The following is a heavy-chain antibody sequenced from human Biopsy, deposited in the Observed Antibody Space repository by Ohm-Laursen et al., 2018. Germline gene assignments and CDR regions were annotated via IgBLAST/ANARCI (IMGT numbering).Heavy chain of an antibody. D-gene: IGHD2/OR15-2a*01. CDR1: GGTFSNYG. CDR3: ARVFCTSTTCYGLLDN. J-gene: IGHJ4*02. CDR2: NIPILGTG. V-gene: IGHV1-69*06. Sequence: SSVKVSCKAPGGTFSNYGVNWVRQAPGQGLEWLGGNIPILGTGNYAQKFQDRVTVAADTSTSTAHMELRSLRSDDTAVYYCARVFCTSTTCYGLLDNWGQGTVVTVSS.